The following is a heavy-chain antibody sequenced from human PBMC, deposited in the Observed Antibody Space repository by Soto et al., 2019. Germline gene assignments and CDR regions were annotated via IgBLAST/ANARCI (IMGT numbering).Heavy chain of an antibody. CDR3: ASQQLDDAFDI. CDR1: GFTFSSYW. Sequence: GGSLRLSCAASGFTFSSYWMSWVRQAPGKGLEWVANIKQDGSEKYYVDSVKGRFTISRDNAKNSLYLQMNSLRAEDTAVYYCASQQLDDAFDIWGQGTMVTVSS. V-gene: IGHV3-7*01. CDR2: IKQDGSEK. J-gene: IGHJ3*02. D-gene: IGHD6-13*01.